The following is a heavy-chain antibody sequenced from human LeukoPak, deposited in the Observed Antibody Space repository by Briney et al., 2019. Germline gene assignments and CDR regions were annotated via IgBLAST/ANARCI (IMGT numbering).Heavy chain of an antibody. V-gene: IGHV3-15*01. CDR2: IKSNADGGTP. D-gene: IGHD2/OR15-2a*01. CDR1: GFSFMNAS. Sequence: PGGSLRLSCAASGFSFMNASMIWVRQAPGKGLEWVGRIKSNADGGTPNYAAPARGRFTISRDDSKNTLYLQMNSLKTEDTAVYYCTTFYHEYSPYWGRGTLVTVSS. CDR3: TTFYHEYSPY. J-gene: IGHJ4*02.